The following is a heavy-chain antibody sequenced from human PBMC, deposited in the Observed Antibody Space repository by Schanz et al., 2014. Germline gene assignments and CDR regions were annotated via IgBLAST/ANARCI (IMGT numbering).Heavy chain of an antibody. CDR2: FDAHDGRA. J-gene: IGHJ3*02. Sequence: EMQLLESGGGLAQPGGSLRLSCEASGFSFGNYGMSWVRQAPGKGLEWVSGFDAHDGRAYYADSAKGRFTISRDNSKSTLYVEMNSLRVEDTAVYYCAKGRFGELSAFDIWGQGTMVTVS. V-gene: IGHV3-23*01. CDR3: AKGRFGELSAFDI. D-gene: IGHD3-10*01. CDR1: GFSFGNYG.